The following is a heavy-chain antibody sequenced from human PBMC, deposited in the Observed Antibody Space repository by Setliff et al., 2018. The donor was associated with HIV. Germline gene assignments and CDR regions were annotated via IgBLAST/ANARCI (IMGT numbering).Heavy chain of an antibody. Sequence: SETLSLTCTVSGGSFSSSSYYWGWIRQPPGKGLEWIGNIYYSGSTYYNPSLKSRVTISVDTSKNQFSLKLRSVTAADTGIYYCARHRSYGDYDPNWFDPWGQGTLVTVSS. D-gene: IGHD4-17*01. CDR3: ARHRSYGDYDPNWFDP. J-gene: IGHJ5*02. CDR2: IYYSGST. V-gene: IGHV4-39*01. CDR1: GGSFSSSSYY.